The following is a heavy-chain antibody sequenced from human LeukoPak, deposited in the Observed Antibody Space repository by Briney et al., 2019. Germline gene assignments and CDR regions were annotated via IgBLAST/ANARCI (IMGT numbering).Heavy chain of an antibody. J-gene: IGHJ6*03. CDR2: ISSSGSTI. V-gene: IGHV3-11*04. Sequence: PGGSLRLSCAASGFTFSDYYMSWIRQAPGKGLEWVSYISSSGSTIYYADSVKGRFTISRDNAKNSLYLQMNSLRAEDTAVYYCARPLGYCSITSCSPSSYYYYMDVWGKGTTVTVSS. CDR3: ARPLGYCSITSCSPSSYYYYMDV. D-gene: IGHD2-2*01. CDR1: GFTFSDYY.